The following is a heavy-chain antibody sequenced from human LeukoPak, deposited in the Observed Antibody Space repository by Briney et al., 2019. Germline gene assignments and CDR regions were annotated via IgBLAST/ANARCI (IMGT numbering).Heavy chain of an antibody. D-gene: IGHD3-22*01. Sequence: PGGSLRLSCAASGFTFSSYDFHWVRQVPGYGLEWVSGIGTLGDTYYLGSVKGRFTISRENAKNSLYLQMNSLRAGDTAVYYCARGRSFNYNDNRAHYPYWGQGTVVTVSS. J-gene: IGHJ4*02. V-gene: IGHV3-13*01. CDR2: IGTLGDT. CDR1: GFTFSSYD. CDR3: ARGRSFNYNDNRAHYPY.